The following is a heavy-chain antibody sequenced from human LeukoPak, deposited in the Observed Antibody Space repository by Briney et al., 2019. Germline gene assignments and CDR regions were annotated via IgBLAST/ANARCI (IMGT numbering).Heavy chain of an antibody. CDR2: MNPNSGNT. CDR3: ARRIAASGTAIGY. J-gene: IGHJ4*02. D-gene: IGHD6-13*01. Sequence: ASVKVSCKASGYTFTSYDINWVRQAPGQGLEWMGWMNPNSGNTGYAQKFQGRVTMTRNTSISTAYMELSSLISEDTAKYYCARRIAASGTAIGYWGQGTLVTVSS. V-gene: IGHV1-8*01. CDR1: GYTFTSYD.